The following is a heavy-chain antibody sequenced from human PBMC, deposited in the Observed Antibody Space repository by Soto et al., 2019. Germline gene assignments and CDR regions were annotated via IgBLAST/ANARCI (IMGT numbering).Heavy chain of an antibody. CDR3: ARARTIFGVVTDFDY. D-gene: IGHD3-3*01. V-gene: IGHV1-3*01. Sequence: ASVKVSCKASGYTFTSYAMNWVRQAPGQRLEWMGWINAGNGNTKYSQKFQGRVTITRDTSASTAYMELSSLRSEDTAVYYCARARTIFGVVTDFDYWGQGTLVTVSS. J-gene: IGHJ4*02. CDR2: INAGNGNT. CDR1: GYTFTSYA.